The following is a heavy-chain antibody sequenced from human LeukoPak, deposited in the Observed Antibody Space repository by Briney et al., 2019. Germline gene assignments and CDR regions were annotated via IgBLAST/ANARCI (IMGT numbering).Heavy chain of an antibody. Sequence: SETLSLTCTVSGGSINSSDSYWAWIRQPPGKGLEWIGSIFYTGSTYDKTSLKSRVTMSVDTSNNHFSLKVKSVTAADAALYYCARLRRAYSAYGCFDYWGQGTLVTVSS. CDR1: GGSINSSDSY. CDR3: ARLRRAYSAYGCFDY. J-gene: IGHJ4*02. CDR2: IFYTGST. D-gene: IGHD5-12*01. V-gene: IGHV4-39*02.